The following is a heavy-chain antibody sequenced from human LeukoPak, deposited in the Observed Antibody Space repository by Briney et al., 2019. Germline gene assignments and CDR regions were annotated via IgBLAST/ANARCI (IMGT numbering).Heavy chain of an antibody. J-gene: IGHJ6*02. V-gene: IGHV4-59*08. D-gene: IGHD2-2*01. Sequence: SETLSLTCTVSGGSISGYHWSWIRQPPGKGLEWLGYIYYSGSSNYNPSFKSRVTISVDTSKNQFSLKLSSVTAADTAVYYCARHIGELLYYGMDVWGQGTTVTVSS. CDR1: GGSISGYH. CDR3: ARHIGELLYYGMDV. CDR2: IYYSGSS.